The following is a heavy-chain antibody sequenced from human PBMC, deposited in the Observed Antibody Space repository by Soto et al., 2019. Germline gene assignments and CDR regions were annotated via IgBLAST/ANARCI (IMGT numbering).Heavy chain of an antibody. J-gene: IGHJ4*02. D-gene: IGHD4-4*01. CDR2: ISGSGGST. CDR3: AKTLHDYTSYFDY. Sequence: GGAQRLSCAAPGFPLRSSARSWVRPAPGKGLEWVSAISGSGGSTYYADSVKGRFTISRDNSKNTLYLQMNSLRAEDTAVYYCAKTLHDYTSYFDYWGQGTLVTVSS. V-gene: IGHV3-23*01. CDR1: GFPLRSSA.